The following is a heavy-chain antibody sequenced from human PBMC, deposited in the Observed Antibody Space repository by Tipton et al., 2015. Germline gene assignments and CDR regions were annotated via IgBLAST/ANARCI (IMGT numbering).Heavy chain of an antibody. D-gene: IGHD3-22*01. J-gene: IGHJ4*02. CDR3: TRAKFYWGGIVVADQCFDY. V-gene: IGHV3-49*03. CDR1: GFTLSDYY. Sequence: RSLRLSCSAAGFTLSDYYMSWIRQAPGKGLEWVGFIRSNPYGGTTEYAASVKGRFTISRDDSKSIAYLQMNSLKTEDTAVYYCTRAKFYWGGIVVADQCFDYWGQGTLVTVSS. CDR2: IRSNPYGGTT.